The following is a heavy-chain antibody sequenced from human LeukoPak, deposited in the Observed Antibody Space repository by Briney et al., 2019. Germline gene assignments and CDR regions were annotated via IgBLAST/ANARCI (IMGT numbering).Heavy chain of an antibody. CDR1: GFTFSSYA. Sequence: GGSLRLSCAASGFTFSSYAMHWVRQAPGKGLEWVAVISYDGSNKYYADSVKGRFTISRDNSKNTLYLQMNSLRAEDTAVYYCARDSGHYYDSSGDDAFDIWGQGTMVTVSS. J-gene: IGHJ3*02. D-gene: IGHD3-22*01. CDR3: ARDSGHYYDSSGDDAFDI. V-gene: IGHV3-30-3*01. CDR2: ISYDGSNK.